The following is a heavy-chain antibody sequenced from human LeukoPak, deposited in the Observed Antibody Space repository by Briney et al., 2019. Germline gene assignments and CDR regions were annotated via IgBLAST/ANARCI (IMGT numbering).Heavy chain of an antibody. CDR3: ARGPRYGESGYDLGPY. CDR2: INPNGGGS. D-gene: IGHD5-12*01. J-gene: IGHJ4*02. V-gene: IGHV1-2*02. Sequence: ASVKVSCKASGYTFTSYYIHWMRQAPGQGLEWVGWINPNGGGSHYARRFQGRVTMTSDTSINTGYMGLTSLTTDDTAVYYCARGPRYGESGYDLGPYWGQGTLVTVSS. CDR1: GYTFTSYY.